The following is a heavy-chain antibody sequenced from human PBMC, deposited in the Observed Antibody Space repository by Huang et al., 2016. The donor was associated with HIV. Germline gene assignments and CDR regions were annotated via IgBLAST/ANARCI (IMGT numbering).Heavy chain of an antibody. Sequence: EVQLVESGGGLVQPGGSLRLSCAASGFSISSYWMHWVRQAPGKGRGGVSRINSEWSSTSYADSVKGRFTISRDNAKNTLYLQMNSLRAEDTAVYYCARDPRIQSWLNFFDYWGQGTLVSVSS. D-gene: IGHD3-22*01. V-gene: IGHV3-74*01. CDR1: GFSISSYW. CDR2: INSEWSST. CDR3: ARDPRIQSWLNFFDY. J-gene: IGHJ4*02.